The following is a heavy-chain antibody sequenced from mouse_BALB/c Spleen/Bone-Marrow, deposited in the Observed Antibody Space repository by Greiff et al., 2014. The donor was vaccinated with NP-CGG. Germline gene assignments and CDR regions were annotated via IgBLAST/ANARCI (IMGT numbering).Heavy chain of an antibody. CDR2: IYPGSGNT. Sequence: VHLVESGAELARPGASVKLSCKASGYTFTDYYINWVKQRTGQGLEWIGEIYPGSGNTYYNEKFKGKATLTADKSSSTAYMQLSGLTSEDSAVYFCARSRGYAWFADWGQGTLVTVSA. V-gene: IGHV1-77*01. J-gene: IGHJ3*01. D-gene: IGHD2-2*01. CDR3: ARSRGYAWFAD. CDR1: GYTFTDYY.